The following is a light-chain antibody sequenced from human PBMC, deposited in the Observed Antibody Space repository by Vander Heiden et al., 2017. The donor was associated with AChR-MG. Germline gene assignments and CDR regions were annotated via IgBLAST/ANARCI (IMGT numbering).Light chain of an antibody. CDR2: QVS. Sequence: EVVMTPSPPSLTVFLGQPASISCTSSESREHPDGKTYLKWFHQRPGQSPRRLIYQVSRRDSGVPGRFTGTGSGTHFTLIISSVEAEDVGVSYCMQATRWAWTFGQGTKVEIK. CDR1: ESREHPDGKTY. J-gene: IGKJ1*01. CDR3: MQATRWAWT. V-gene: IGKV2-30*02.